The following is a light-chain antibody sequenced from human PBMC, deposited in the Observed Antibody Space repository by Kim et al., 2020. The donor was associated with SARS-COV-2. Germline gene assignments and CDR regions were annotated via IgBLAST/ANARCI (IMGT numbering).Light chain of an antibody. CDR1: QSVSSSY. Sequence: PGECATPSCKASQSVSSSYLAWYQQKPGQAPRLLIYGTSSGASGVPDRFSGSGSGTDFTLTISRLEPEDFAVYYCQQYGSSPPFTFGPGTKVDIK. J-gene: IGKJ3*01. CDR2: GTS. V-gene: IGKV3-20*01. CDR3: QQYGSSPPFT.